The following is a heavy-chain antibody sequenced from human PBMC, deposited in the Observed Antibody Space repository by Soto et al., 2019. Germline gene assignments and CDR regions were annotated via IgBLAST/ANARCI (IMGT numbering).Heavy chain of an antibody. V-gene: IGHV3-30*18. CDR3: VKGATGGPRGYFDL. D-gene: IGHD3-16*01. CDR1: GFTFNTYG. J-gene: IGHJ2*01. Sequence: QEQLVESGGGVVQPGRSLRLSCAASGFTFNTYGMHWVRQAPGKGLEWVAVTSYDGSNKYYADSVKGRFTISRDNAKNTLYVEMNSLRAEDTAVYYCVKGATGGPRGYFDLWGRGTLVTVSS. CDR2: TSYDGSNK.